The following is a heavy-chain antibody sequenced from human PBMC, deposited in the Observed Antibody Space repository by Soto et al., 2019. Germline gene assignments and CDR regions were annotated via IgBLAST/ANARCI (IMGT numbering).Heavy chain of an antibody. Sequence: SRSRTLSVCDITAYSRSPNGRAAGKGLEWIGYMYKTGSTVYNPSFKSRVTISVDTSKNQFSLKLNSVTAADTAVYYCARDLWGYCGTDCYPLDVWGQGTTVTVS. J-gene: IGHJ6*02. CDR2: MYKTGST. CDR3: ARDLWGYCGTDCYPLDV. CDR1: VCDITAYS. V-gene: IGHV4-59*01. D-gene: IGHD2-21*02.